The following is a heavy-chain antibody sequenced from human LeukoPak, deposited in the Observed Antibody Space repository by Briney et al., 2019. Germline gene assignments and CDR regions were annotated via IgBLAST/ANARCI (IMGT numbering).Heavy chain of an antibody. D-gene: IGHD6-13*01. CDR2: IYYSGNT. CDR3: ARSSAGAFDI. J-gene: IGHJ3*02. CDR1: GGSISSSSYY. Sequence: SETLSLTCTVSGGSISSSSYYWGWIRQPPVKGLEWIGSIYYSGNTYYAPSLKSRVTISLDTSKNQFSLKLSSVTAADTAVYYCARSSAGAFDIWGQGTMLTVSS. V-gene: IGHV4-39*07.